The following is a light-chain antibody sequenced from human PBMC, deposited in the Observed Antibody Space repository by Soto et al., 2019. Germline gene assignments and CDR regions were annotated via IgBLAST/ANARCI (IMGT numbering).Light chain of an antibody. Sequence: DIPMTQSPSSVSASVGDRVTITCRASQYISNWLGWYQQKPGKAPKLLIYAASSLVNGVPSRFSGSGSGTNFTLTISSLQPEDLATYYCQQANSFPFGGGTKVEI. CDR3: QQANSFP. CDR1: QYISNW. V-gene: IGKV1-12*01. J-gene: IGKJ4*01. CDR2: AAS.